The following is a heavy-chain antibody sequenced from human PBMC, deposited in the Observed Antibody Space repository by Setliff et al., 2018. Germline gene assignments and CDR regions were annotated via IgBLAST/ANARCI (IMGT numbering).Heavy chain of an antibody. Sequence: GGSLRLSCAASGFTFSTYSMNWVRQAPGKGLEWVSYITGSSSIIYYADSVKGRFTISRDNAKNSLYLQMNSLRAEDTAVYYCARVSGWEWDYWGQGTLVTVS. J-gene: IGHJ4*02. CDR3: ARVSGWEWDY. D-gene: IGHD6-19*01. V-gene: IGHV3-48*01. CDR1: GFTFSTYS. CDR2: ITGSSSII.